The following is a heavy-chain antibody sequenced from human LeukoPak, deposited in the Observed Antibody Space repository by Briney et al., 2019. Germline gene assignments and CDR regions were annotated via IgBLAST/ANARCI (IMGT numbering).Heavy chain of an antibody. V-gene: IGHV3-23*01. Sequence: GGSLRLSCAASGFTFSSYAMSWVRQAPGKGLEWVSAISGSGGSTYYADSVTGRFTISRDNSKNTLYLQMNSLRAEDTAVYYCAKLRSEKVTAPLNYWGQGTLVTVSS. CDR3: AKLRSEKVTAPLNY. CDR2: ISGSGGST. D-gene: IGHD2-21*02. CDR1: GFTFSSYA. J-gene: IGHJ4*02.